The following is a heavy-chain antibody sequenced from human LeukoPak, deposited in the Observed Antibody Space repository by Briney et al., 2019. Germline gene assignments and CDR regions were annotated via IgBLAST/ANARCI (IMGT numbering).Heavy chain of an antibody. D-gene: IGHD3-10*01. V-gene: IGHV3-33*01. CDR2: IWYDGSNK. Sequence: GGSLRLSCAASGFTFNYGMHWVRQAPGKGLEWVAFIWYDGSNKYYADSVKGRFTISRDNSKNTLYLQMNSLRAEDTAVYYCARDPPRTYYYGSGSFIWGQGTLVTVSS. J-gene: IGHJ4*02. CDR1: GFTFNYG. CDR3: ARDPPRTYYYGSGSFI.